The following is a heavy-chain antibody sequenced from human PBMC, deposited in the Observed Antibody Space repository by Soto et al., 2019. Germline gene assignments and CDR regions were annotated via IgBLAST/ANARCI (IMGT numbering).Heavy chain of an antibody. CDR2: IIPIFGTA. D-gene: IGHD3-10*01. J-gene: IGHJ4*02. CDR1: GGTFSSYA. CDR3: ARANRGSGAHGDIGY. V-gene: IGHV1-69*06. Sequence: SVKVSCKASGGTFSSYAISWVRQAPGQGLEWMGGIIPIFGTANYAQKFQGRVAITADKSTSTAYMELSSLRSEDTAVYYCARANRGSGAHGDIGYWGQGTLVTVSS.